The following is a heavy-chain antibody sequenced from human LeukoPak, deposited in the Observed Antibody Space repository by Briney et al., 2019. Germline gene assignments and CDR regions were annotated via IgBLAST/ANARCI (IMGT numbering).Heavy chain of an antibody. V-gene: IGHV3-30*14. CDR3: ARESFGDYYFDY. CDR1: GFTFSIYA. CDR2: MSHDGSKI. Sequence: GGSLRLSCAASGFTFSIYAMHWVRQTPGKGLGWVAGMSHDGSKIYYADPVKGRFTVSRDNSKNTLYLQMNSLRVEDTAVYSCARESFGDYYFDYWGQGTLVTVSS. D-gene: IGHD4-17*01. J-gene: IGHJ4*02.